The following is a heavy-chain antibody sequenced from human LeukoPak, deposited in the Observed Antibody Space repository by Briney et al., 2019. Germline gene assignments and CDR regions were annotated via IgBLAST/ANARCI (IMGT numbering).Heavy chain of an antibody. V-gene: IGHV3-74*01. J-gene: IGHJ3*02. CDR1: GFTFSSYW. Sequence: GGSLRLSCAASGFTFSSYWMHWVRQAPGKGLVWVSRINTDGSSTSYADSVKGRFTISRDNAKNTLYLQMNSLRAEDTAVYYCASEMATISRDAYIWGQGTMVTVSS. CDR2: INTDGSST. D-gene: IGHD5-24*01. CDR3: ASEMATISRDAYI.